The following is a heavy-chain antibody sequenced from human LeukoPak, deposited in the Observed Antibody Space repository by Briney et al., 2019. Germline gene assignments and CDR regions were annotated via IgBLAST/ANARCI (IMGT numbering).Heavy chain of an antibody. CDR2: MNPNSGNT. J-gene: IGHJ4*02. CDR3: ARGLYCSGGSCYEAGY. D-gene: IGHD2-15*01. V-gene: IGHV1-8*01. CDR1: GYTFTSYD. Sequence: ASVKVSCKASGYTFTSYDINWVRQATGQGLEWMGWMNPNSGNTGYAQKFQGGVTMTRNTSISTAYMELSSLRSEDTAVYYCARGLYCSGGSCYEAGYWGQGTLVTVSP.